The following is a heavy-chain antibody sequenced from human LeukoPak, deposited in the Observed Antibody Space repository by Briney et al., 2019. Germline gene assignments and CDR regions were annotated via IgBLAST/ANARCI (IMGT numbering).Heavy chain of an antibody. CDR2: ISSSGSTI. J-gene: IGHJ1*01. CDR1: GFTFSHYN. V-gene: IGHV3-48*04. CDR3: ARSTTRYSGSYYVPQVLYFQH. Sequence: PGGSLRLSCAASGFTFSHYNMNWVRQAPGKGLEWVSYISSSGSTIYYADSVKGRFTISRDNAKNSLYLQMNSLRAEDTAVYYCARSTTRYSGSYYVPQVLYFQHWGQGTLVTVSS. D-gene: IGHD1-26*01.